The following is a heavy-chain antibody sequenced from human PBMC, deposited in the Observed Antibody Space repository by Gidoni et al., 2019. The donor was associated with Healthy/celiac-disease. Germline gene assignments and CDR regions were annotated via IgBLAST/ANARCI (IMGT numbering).Heavy chain of an antibody. CDR3: ASRVDGDYGGY. V-gene: IGHV3-21*01. Sequence: EVQLVESGGALVKPGGSLRLSCAASGFTFSSYSMNWVRQGPGKGLEWVSSISSSSSYIYYADSVKGRFTISRDNAKNSLYLQMNSLRAEDTAVYYCASRVDGDYGGYWGQGTLVTVSS. CDR2: ISSSSSYI. D-gene: IGHD4-17*01. CDR1: GFTFSSYS. J-gene: IGHJ4*02.